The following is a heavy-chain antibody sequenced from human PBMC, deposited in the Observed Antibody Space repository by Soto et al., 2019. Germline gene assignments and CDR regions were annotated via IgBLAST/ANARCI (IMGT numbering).Heavy chain of an antibody. Sequence: MHHKCSVSDVSISNISYYWGWIRRPPGKGLEWIGTIYYSGITYYNPSLKSRVTISVDTSKNQFSLKLTSVTAADTAVYYCARQGSNWCPGTLVTVFS. CDR3: ARQGSN. CDR1: DVSISNISYY. J-gene: IGHJ1*01. CDR2: IYYSGIT. V-gene: IGHV4-39*01.